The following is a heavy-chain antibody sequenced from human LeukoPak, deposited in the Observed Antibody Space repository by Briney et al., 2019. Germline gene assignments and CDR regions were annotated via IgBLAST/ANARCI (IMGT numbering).Heavy chain of an antibody. CDR1: NGSISTYY. D-gene: IGHD6-19*01. V-gene: IGHV4-59*01. CDR2: IYHSGTT. Sequence: SETLSLTCTVSNGSISTYYWSWIRQPLGKGLEWIGHIYHSGTTIYNPTLKSRVTMSVDTFKNQFSLHLTSVTAADTAVYFCARDSFGSGWYALLGRGTLVTVSS. CDR3: ARDSFGSGWYAL. J-gene: IGHJ2*01.